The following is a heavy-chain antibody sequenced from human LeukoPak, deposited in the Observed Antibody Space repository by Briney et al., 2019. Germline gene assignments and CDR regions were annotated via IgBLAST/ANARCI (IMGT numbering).Heavy chain of an antibody. J-gene: IGHJ6*03. CDR1: GGSFSGYY. CDR3: ARRCMDTAMVPTSYYYYFYMDV. D-gene: IGHD5-18*01. CDR2: INHSGST. Sequence: SETLSLTCAVYGGSFSGYYWSWIRQPPGKGLEWIGEINHSGSTNYNPSLKSRVTISVDTSKNQFSLKLSSVTAADTAVYYCARRCMDTAMVPTSYYYYFYMDVWGKGTTVTISS. V-gene: IGHV4-34*01.